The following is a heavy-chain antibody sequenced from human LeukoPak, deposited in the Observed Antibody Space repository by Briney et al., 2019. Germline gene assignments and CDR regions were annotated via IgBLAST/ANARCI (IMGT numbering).Heavy chain of an antibody. J-gene: IGHJ4*02. Sequence: SETLSLTCTVSGASMRTHYWSWIRQPPGEGLEWIGYFSYSGSTNYNPSLKSRVTLSVDTSTNQFSLKLNSMTAADTAVYYCARGGRLGPDYWGQGTLVTVSS. V-gene: IGHV4-59*11. CDR2: FSYSGST. D-gene: IGHD7-27*01. CDR1: GASMRTHY. CDR3: ARGGRLGPDY.